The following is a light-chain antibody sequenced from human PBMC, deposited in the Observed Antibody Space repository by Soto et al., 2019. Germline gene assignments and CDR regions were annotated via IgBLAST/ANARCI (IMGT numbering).Light chain of an antibody. J-gene: IGLJ1*01. V-gene: IGLV2-11*01. Sequence: SVLTHPRSVSGSPGQSVTSSCTGTSSDVGGYNYVSWYQQHPGKAPKLMIYDVNKRPSGVPDRFSGSRSGSTASLTISGLQSEDEADYFCCSYAGTYTYVFGTGTKVTVL. CDR3: CSYAGTYTYV. CDR2: DVN. CDR1: SSDVGGYNY.